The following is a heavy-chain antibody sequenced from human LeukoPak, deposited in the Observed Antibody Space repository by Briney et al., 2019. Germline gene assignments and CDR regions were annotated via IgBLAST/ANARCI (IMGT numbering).Heavy chain of an antibody. J-gene: IGHJ4*02. Sequence: GGSLRLSCAASGFTFSDYYMNWVRQAPGKGLVWVSRIASDGSSTTYADSVKGRFSISRDNAKNTLYLQMNSLRVEDTAVYYCARGRPHGNDYWGQGTLVTVSS. D-gene: IGHD4-23*01. CDR3: ARGRPHGNDY. V-gene: IGHV3-74*01. CDR2: IASDGSST. CDR1: GFTFSDYY.